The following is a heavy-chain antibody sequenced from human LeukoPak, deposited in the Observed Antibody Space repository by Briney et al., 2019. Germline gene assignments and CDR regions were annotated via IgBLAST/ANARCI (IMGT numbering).Heavy chain of an antibody. CDR2: INHSGST. D-gene: IGHD2-2*02. J-gene: IGHJ4*02. V-gene: IGHV4-34*01. Sequence: SETLSLTCTVSGGSISSYYWSWIRQPPGKGLEWIGEINHSGSTNYNPSLKSRVTISVDTSKNQFSLKLSSVTAADTAVYYCASRGEYCSSTSRYTGDDYWGQGTLVTVSS. CDR3: ASRGEYCSSTSRYTGDDY. CDR1: GGSISSYY.